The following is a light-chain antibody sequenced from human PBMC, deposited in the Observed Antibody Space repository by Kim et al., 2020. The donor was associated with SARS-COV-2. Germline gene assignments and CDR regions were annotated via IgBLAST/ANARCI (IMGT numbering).Light chain of an antibody. CDR2: DAS. Sequence: SPGERATLSCGASQSVTFNYVAWYQQKPGLAPRLLIYDASSRATGTPDRFSGSGSGTDFTLTISRLEPEDFAVYYCQQYGSSPQTFGQGTKVDIK. J-gene: IGKJ1*01. CDR3: QQYGSSPQT. V-gene: IGKV3D-20*01. CDR1: QSVTFNY.